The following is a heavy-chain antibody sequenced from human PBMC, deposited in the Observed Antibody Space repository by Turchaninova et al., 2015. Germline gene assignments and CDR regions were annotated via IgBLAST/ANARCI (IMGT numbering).Heavy chain of an antibody. CDR2: INAGNRNT. V-gene: IGHV1-3*01. J-gene: IGHJ4*02. D-gene: IGHD7-27*01. Sequence: QVQLVQSGDEVKKPGASVKVSCKASGYTFSNYAIHWVRQAPGQRLEWMGVINAGNRNTKYSQKFQGRVTIASDTSASTAYMELSSLKSEDTAVYYCARGLGTEVGDYWGQGTLVTVSS. CDR1: GYTFSNYA. CDR3: ARGLGTEVGDY.